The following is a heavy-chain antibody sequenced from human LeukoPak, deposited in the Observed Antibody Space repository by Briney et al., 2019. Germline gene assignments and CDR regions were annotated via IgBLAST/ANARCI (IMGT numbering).Heavy chain of an antibody. CDR3: AGGVHDFWSGYYNWFDP. Sequence: MPSETLSLTCAVYGGSFSGYYWSWIRQPPGKGLEWIGEINHSGSTNYNPSLKSRVTISVDTSKNQFSLKLSSVTAADTAVYYCAGGVHDFWSGYYNWFDPWGQGTLVTVSS. CDR2: INHSGST. V-gene: IGHV4-34*01. CDR1: GGSFSGYY. J-gene: IGHJ5*02. D-gene: IGHD3-3*01.